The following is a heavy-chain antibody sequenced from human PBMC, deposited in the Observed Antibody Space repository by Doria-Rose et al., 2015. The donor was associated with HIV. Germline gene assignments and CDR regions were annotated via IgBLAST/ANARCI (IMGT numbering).Heavy chain of an antibody. CDR2: ISSTSAYI. Sequence: VQLQESGGGLVRPGGSLRLSCATSGFTFSSHRINWVRQAPGKGLEWVSSISSTSAYINYAASVSGRFTISRDNARNSLYLQMDSLRAEDTAIYYCATGVTLDYWGQGTLVTVSS. D-gene: IGHD3-10*01. CDR3: ATGVTLDY. J-gene: IGHJ4*02. V-gene: IGHV3-21*01. CDR1: GFTFSSHR.